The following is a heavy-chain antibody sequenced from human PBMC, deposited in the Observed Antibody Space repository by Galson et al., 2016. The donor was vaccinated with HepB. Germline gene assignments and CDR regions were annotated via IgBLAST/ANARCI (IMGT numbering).Heavy chain of an antibody. D-gene: IGHD6-19*01. Sequence: SLRLSCAASGFTVSTNYMSWVRQAPGKGLEWVSVIHTGGSTYYADSVKGRFTISRDNSKNTLYLQMNSLRAEDTAVYYCALGTGIGWYGADWGQGTLVTVSS. J-gene: IGHJ4*02. CDR2: IHTGGST. CDR1: GFTVSTNY. CDR3: ALGTGIGWYGAD. V-gene: IGHV3-53*01.